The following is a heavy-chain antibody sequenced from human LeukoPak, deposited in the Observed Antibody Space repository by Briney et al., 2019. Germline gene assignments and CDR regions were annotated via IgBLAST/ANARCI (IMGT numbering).Heavy chain of an antibody. D-gene: IGHD2-8*02. J-gene: IGHJ6*02. Sequence: GGSLRLSCAASGFTFSSFSMSWVRQAPGRGLEYVSGIGRTTYYAESVKGRFTISRYNSKNTLFLQMNSLRAEDTAVYYCAKRGLYGTVPFYGMDVWGQGTTVTVSS. V-gene: IGHV3-23*01. CDR3: AKRGLYGTVPFYGMDV. CDR2: IGRTT. CDR1: GFTFSSFS.